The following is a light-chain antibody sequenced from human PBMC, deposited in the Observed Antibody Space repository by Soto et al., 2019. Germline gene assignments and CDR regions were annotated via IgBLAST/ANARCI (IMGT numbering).Light chain of an antibody. Sequence: DIQMTQSTGTPSGSVADRATIICRASQTISSWLAWYQQKPGKAPKLLIYKASTLKSGVPSRFSGSGSGTEFTLTISSLQPDDFATYYCQQYASYWTFGQGTKVDIK. J-gene: IGKJ1*01. CDR3: QQYASYWT. CDR1: QTISSW. V-gene: IGKV1-5*03. CDR2: KAS.